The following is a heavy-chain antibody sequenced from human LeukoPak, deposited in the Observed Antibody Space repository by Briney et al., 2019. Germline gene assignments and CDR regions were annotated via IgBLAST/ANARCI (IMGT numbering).Heavy chain of an antibody. Sequence: ASVKVSCKASGYTFTDYYKHWVRQAPGQGLEWMGWINPNSGDTKYAQKFQGRVTMTRDTSISTAYMELSSLRSDDTAVYYCARDQGGSYSSFDYWGQGTLVTVSS. CDR3: ARDQGGSYSSFDY. CDR2: INPNSGDT. J-gene: IGHJ4*02. D-gene: IGHD1-26*01. V-gene: IGHV1-2*02. CDR1: GYTFTDYY.